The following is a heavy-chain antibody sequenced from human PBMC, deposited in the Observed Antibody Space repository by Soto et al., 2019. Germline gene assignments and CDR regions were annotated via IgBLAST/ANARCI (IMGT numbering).Heavy chain of an antibody. Sequence: GGSLRLSCTASGFPFSSYWMNWVRQAPGKGLDWVSLINPDGGTTTYAESVKGRFTIFRDNAKNTVYLQMTSLRVEDTAVYYCARDLRGSPDYWGQGTLVTVSS. CDR2: INPDGGTT. CDR1: GFPFSSYW. CDR3: ARDLRGSPDY. D-gene: IGHD1-26*01. J-gene: IGHJ4*02. V-gene: IGHV3-74*03.